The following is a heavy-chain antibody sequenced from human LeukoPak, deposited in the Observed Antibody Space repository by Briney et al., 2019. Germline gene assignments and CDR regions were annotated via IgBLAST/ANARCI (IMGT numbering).Heavy chain of an antibody. CDR3: ARRGNDGCSSASCFMGFDP. D-gene: IGHD2-2*01. Sequence: GESLKISCKGSGYSFTNYWIGWVRQIPGKGLEWMGIIYPVDSDTRYSPSFQGQVTISADKSISTAYLQWSSLKASDTAMYYCARRGNDGCSSASCFMGFDPWGQGTLVTVSS. CDR1: GYSFTNYW. V-gene: IGHV5-51*01. J-gene: IGHJ5*02. CDR2: IYPVDSDT.